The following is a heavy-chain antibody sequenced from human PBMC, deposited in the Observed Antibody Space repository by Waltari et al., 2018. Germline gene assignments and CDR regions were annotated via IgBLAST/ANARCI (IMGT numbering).Heavy chain of an antibody. Sequence: QVQLQESGPGLVKPSETLSLTCTVSGYSISSGYYWGWSRQPPGKGLEWIGSIYHSGSTYYNPSLKSRVTISVDTSKNQFSLKLSSVTAADTAVYYCAREGVAARGYFDLWGRGTLVTVSS. V-gene: IGHV4-38-2*02. CDR3: AREGVAARGYFDL. J-gene: IGHJ2*01. CDR2: IYHSGST. D-gene: IGHD6-6*01. CDR1: GYSISSGYY.